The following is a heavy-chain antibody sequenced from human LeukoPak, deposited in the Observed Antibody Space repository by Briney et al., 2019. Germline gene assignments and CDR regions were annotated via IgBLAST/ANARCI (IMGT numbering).Heavy chain of an antibody. V-gene: IGHV3-21*01. Sequence: GGSLRLSCAASGFTFSSYTMNWVRQAPGKGLEWVSSIAGSSGYISYADSVKGRFTISRDNAKKSLYLQMTSLTAEDTAVYYCASARGSNYGSLGDWGQGTLVTVSS. J-gene: IGHJ4*02. D-gene: IGHD5-18*01. CDR1: GFTFSSYT. CDR3: ASARGSNYGSLGD. CDR2: IAGSSGYI.